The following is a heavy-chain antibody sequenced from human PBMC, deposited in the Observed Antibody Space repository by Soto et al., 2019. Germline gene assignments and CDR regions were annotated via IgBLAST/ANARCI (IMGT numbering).Heavy chain of an antibody. CDR2: ISGSGGST. J-gene: IGHJ6*02. D-gene: IGHD6-6*01. V-gene: IGHV3-23*01. CDR1: GFTFSSYA. Sequence: GGSLRLSCAASGFTFSSYAMSWVRQAPGKGLEWVSAISGSGGSTYYADSVKGRFTISRDNSKNTLYLQMNSLIAEDTAVYYCAKYMIAARPSSYYYYYGMDVWGQGTTVTVSS. CDR3: AKYMIAARPSSYYYYYGMDV.